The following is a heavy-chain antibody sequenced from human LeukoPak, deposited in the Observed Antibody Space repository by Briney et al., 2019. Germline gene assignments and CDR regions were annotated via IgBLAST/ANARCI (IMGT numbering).Heavy chain of an antibody. Sequence: ASVKVSCKASGYMFTGHYMHWVRQAPGQGLEWMGWINPNSGGTNYAQKFQGRVTMTRDTSISTAYMELSRLRSDDTAVYYCATPERGYSGYDFGSWGQGTLVTVSS. CDR2: INPNSGGT. D-gene: IGHD5-12*01. CDR3: ATPERGYSGYDFGS. V-gene: IGHV1-2*02. J-gene: IGHJ4*02. CDR1: GYMFTGHY.